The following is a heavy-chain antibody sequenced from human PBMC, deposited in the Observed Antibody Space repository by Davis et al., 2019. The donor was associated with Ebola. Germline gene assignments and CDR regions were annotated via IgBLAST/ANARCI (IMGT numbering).Heavy chain of an antibody. J-gene: IGHJ4*02. V-gene: IGHV4-59*01. D-gene: IGHD3-22*01. Sequence: PSETLSLTCSVSGGSISGYYWTWIRQSPGNGLEWIAFVHYTGRDSYNPSLKRRATISADTSKNQVSLKLTSVTAADTAVYYCARDHTSGLFPDYWGQGTLVTVSS. CDR1: GGSISGYY. CDR3: ARDHTSGLFPDY. CDR2: VHYTGRD.